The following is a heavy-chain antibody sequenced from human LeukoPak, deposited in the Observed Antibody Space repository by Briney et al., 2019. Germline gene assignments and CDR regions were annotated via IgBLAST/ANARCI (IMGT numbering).Heavy chain of an antibody. J-gene: IGHJ4*02. CDR1: GDSISTGTYY. CDR2: IYHSGST. V-gene: IGHV4-39*07. D-gene: IGHD3-22*01. Sequence: SGPGLVKPSQTLSLTCTVSGDSISTGTYYWGWIRQPPGKGLEWIGSIYHSGSTYYNPSLKSRVTISVDTSKNQFSLKLSSVTAADTAVYYCARIGFYYYDSSGYLDYWGQGTLVTVSS. CDR3: ARIGFYYYDSSGYLDY.